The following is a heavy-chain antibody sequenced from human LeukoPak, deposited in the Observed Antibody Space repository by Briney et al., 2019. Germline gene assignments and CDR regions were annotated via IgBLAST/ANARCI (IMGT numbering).Heavy chain of an antibody. J-gene: IGHJ5*02. D-gene: IGHD2-8*01. V-gene: IGHV3-21*01. Sequence: GGSLRLSCAASGFTFSSYSMNWVRQAPGKGLEWVSSISSSSSYIYYADSVKGRFTISRDNAKNSLYLQMNSLRAEDTAVYYCARGVVLMVYASNWFDPWGQGTLVTVSS. CDR2: ISSSSSYI. CDR3: ARGVVLMVYASNWFDP. CDR1: GFTFSSYS.